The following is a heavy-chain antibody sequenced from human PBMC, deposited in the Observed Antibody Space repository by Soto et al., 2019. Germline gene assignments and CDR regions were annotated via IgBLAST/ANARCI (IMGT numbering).Heavy chain of an antibody. CDR3: ARERVGPVNN. CDR1: GGSVSSGSYY. V-gene: IGHV4-61*01. D-gene: IGHD3-10*01. CDR2: IYYSGST. J-gene: IGHJ4*02. Sequence: PSETLSLTCTVSGGSVSSGSYYWSWIRQPPGKGLEWIGYIYYSGSTNYNPSLKSRVTISVDTSKNQFSLKLSSVTAADTAVYYCARERVGPVNNWGQGTPVTVSS.